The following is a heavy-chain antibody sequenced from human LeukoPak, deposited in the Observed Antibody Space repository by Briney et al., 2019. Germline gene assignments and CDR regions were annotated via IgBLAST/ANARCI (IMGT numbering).Heavy chain of an antibody. J-gene: IGHJ3*02. CDR1: GFTFSSYS. CDR2: ISSSSSYI. V-gene: IGHV3-21*04. CDR3: AKAKGYCSGGSCYLIRSAFDI. Sequence: PGGSLRLSCAASGFTFSSYSMNWVRQAPGKGLEWVSSISSSSSYIYYADSVKGRFTISRDNAKNSLYLQMNSLRDEDTALYYCAKAKGYCSGGSCYLIRSAFDIWGQGTMVTVSS. D-gene: IGHD2-15*01.